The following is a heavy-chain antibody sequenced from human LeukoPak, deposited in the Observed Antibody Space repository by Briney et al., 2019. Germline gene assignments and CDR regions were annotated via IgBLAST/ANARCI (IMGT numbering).Heavy chain of an antibody. CDR3: AKVNGEAAALYMDV. Sequence: GGTLRLSCAASRFTFSSYGMGWVRQAPGKGLEWVSGISSSGGSTYYADSVKGRFTISRDNSKNTLYLQMNSLRAEDTAVYYCAKVNGEAAALYMDVWGKGTTVTISS. V-gene: IGHV3-23*01. CDR1: RFTFSSYG. CDR2: ISSSGGST. D-gene: IGHD6-13*01. J-gene: IGHJ6*03.